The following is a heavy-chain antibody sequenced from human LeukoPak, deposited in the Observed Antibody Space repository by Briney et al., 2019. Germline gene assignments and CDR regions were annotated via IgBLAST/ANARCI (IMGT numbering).Heavy chain of an antibody. J-gene: IGHJ3*02. V-gene: IGHV4-39*01. Sequence: PSETLSLTCTVSGDSLTSSSHYWGWIRPPPGKRLQWVASLHHTGRNYSNAAIKSRVSISMDTAKSQFSLKVNSVTAADSGVYYCVAEMTASAAFDIWGQGTMVAVSS. D-gene: IGHD2-21*02. CDR1: GDSLTSSSHY. CDR2: LHHTGRN. CDR3: VAEMTASAAFDI.